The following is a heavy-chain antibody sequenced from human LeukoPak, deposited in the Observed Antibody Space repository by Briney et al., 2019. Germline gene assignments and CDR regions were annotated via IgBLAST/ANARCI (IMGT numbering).Heavy chain of an antibody. D-gene: IGHD3-10*01. CDR2: IYYSGST. Sequence: PSETLSLTCTVSGVSISSSSYYWGWIRQPPGKGLEWIGSIYYSGSTYYNPSLKSRVTISVDTSKNQFSLKLSSVTAADTAVYYCARRGSGKYFDYWGQGTLVTVSS. V-gene: IGHV4-39*07. CDR1: GVSISSSSYY. J-gene: IGHJ4*02. CDR3: ARRGSGKYFDY.